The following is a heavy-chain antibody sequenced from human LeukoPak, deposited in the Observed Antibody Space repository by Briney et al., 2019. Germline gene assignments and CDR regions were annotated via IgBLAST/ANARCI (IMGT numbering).Heavy chain of an antibody. V-gene: IGHV3-23*01. CDR2: ISGSGSAT. CDR3: AKTEAPAAIRAGSDY. D-gene: IGHD2-2*02. Sequence: GGSLRLSCAASGFTFSNYGMCWVRQAPRKGLEWVSTISGSGSATYNAGSVKGRFTTSRDNSNNTLYLQMNSLRAEDTAVYYCAKTEAPAAIRAGSDYWGQGTLVTVSS. CDR1: GFTFSNYG. J-gene: IGHJ4*02.